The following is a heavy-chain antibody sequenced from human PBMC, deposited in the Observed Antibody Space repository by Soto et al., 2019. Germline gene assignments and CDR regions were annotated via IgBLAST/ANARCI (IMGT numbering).Heavy chain of an antibody. CDR1: GGSFSGHS. CDR3: STKAYDTNGYYRFDP. J-gene: IGHJ5*01. CDR2: INHSGRV. V-gene: IGHV4-34*01. D-gene: IGHD3-22*01. Sequence: SETLSLTCAVYGGSFSGHSWTWIRQSPGKGLEWIGDINHSGRVNYSPSLKSRVTISLDTSKNQFSLTLSAVTAADTAMYYCSTKAYDTNGYYRFDPWGQGTLVTVSS.